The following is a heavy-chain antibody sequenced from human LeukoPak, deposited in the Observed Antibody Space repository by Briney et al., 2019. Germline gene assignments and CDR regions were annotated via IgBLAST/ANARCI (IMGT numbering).Heavy chain of an antibody. D-gene: IGHD6-19*01. CDR2: INHSGRT. V-gene: IGHV4-34*01. CDR1: GGSFSGYY. CDR3: ARNRRYSSGWYSY. Sequence: SETLSLTCAVYGGSFSGYYWSWIRQPPGKGLEWIGEINHSGRTNYNPSLKSRVTISVDTSKNQFSLKLSSVTAADTAVYYCARNRRYSSGWYSYWGQGTLVTVSS. J-gene: IGHJ4*02.